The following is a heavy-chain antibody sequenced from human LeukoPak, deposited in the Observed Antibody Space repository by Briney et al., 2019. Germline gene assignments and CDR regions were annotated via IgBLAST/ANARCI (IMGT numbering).Heavy chain of an antibody. CDR3: ARGRSGSYPLYYYGMDV. V-gene: IGHV3-53*01. Sequence: GGSLRLSCAASGFTVSSNYMSWVRQAPGKGLEWVSVIYSGGSTYYADSVKGRFTISRDNSKNTLYLQMNSLRAEDTAVYYCARGRSGSYPLYYYGMDVWGQGTTVTVSS. D-gene: IGHD1-26*01. J-gene: IGHJ6*02. CDR1: GFTVSSNY. CDR2: IYSGGST.